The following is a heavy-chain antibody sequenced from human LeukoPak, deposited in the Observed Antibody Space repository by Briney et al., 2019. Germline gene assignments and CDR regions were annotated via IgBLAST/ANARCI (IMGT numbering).Heavy chain of an antibody. CDR2: IWYDGSNK. V-gene: IGHV3-33*06. CDR3: AKDGTGSSYYYYYMDV. CDR1: GFTFSSYG. Sequence: GGSLRLSCAASGFTFSSYGMHWVRQAPGKGLEWVAVIWYDGSNKYYADSVKGRFTISRDNSKNTLYLQMNSPRAEDTAVYYCAKDGTGSSYYYYYMDVWGKGTTVTVSS. D-gene: IGHD3-10*01. J-gene: IGHJ6*03.